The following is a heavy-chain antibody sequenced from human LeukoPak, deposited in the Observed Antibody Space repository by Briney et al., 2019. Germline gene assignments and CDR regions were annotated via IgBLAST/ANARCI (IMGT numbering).Heavy chain of an antibody. V-gene: IGHV3-48*04. J-gene: IGHJ4*02. CDR1: GFTFSSYS. CDR3: ARDVRRYSPPLGY. CDR2: ISSSSSTI. D-gene: IGHD3-9*01. Sequence: GGSLRLSCAASGFTFSSYSMNWVRQAPGKGLEWVSYISSSSSTIYYADSVKGRFTISRDNAKNSLYLQMNSLRAEDTAVYYCARDVRRYSPPLGYWGQGTLVTVSS.